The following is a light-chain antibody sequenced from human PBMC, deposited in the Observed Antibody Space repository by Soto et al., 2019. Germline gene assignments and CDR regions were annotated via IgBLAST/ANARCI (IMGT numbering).Light chain of an antibody. CDR1: QSVSSN. Sequence: EIVMTQSPATLSVSPGERATLSCRASQSVSSNLAWYQQKPGQAPRLLIYGATTRATGIPARFSGSGSGTEFTLTISSLQSEDFALYYCQHYNNWPQTFGQGTKLEIK. CDR2: GAT. CDR3: QHYNNWPQT. J-gene: IGKJ2*01. V-gene: IGKV3-15*01.